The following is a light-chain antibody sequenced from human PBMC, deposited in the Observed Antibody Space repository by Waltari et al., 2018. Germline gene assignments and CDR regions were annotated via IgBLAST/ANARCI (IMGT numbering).Light chain of an antibody. CDR1: QGINSW. CDR3: QQYNSAPST. Sequence: DIHMTQSPSSLSASLLYRVTIPCRASQGINSWLAWFQQKPGKAPSLLIYKASSLQSGVPSRFSGSGSGTDFTLTISSLQPEDFATYYCQQYNSAPSTFGQGTKVEIK. J-gene: IGKJ1*01. V-gene: IGKV1-5*03. CDR2: KAS.